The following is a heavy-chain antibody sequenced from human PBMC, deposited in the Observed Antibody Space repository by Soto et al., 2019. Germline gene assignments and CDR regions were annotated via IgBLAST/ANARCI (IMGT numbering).Heavy chain of an antibody. J-gene: IGHJ6*02. CDR1: GFTFSSYG. V-gene: IGHV3-30*18. Sequence: QVQLVESGGGVVQPGRSLRLSCAASGFTFSSYGMHWVRQAPGKGLEWVAVISYDGSNKYYAASVKGRFTISRDNSKNTLYLQMNSLRAEDTAVYYCAKGSVYGSGWYPTGRMDVWGQGTTVTVSS. D-gene: IGHD6-19*01. CDR2: ISYDGSNK. CDR3: AKGSVYGSGWYPTGRMDV.